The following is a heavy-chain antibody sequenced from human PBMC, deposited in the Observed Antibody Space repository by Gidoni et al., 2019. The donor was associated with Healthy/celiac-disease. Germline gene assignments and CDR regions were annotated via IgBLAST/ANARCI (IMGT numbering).Heavy chain of an antibody. J-gene: IGHJ6*02. D-gene: IGHD3-10*01. CDR1: GFTVSRNY. Sequence: EVQLVESGGGLVQPGGSLRLSCAASGFTVSRNYMRWVRQAPGKGLEWVSIIYSGGNTYYADSVKGRFTISRDNSKNTLDLQMNSLRTEDTAVYYCARGIGLWFGEIFYFYHAMDVWGQGTTVTVSS. CDR2: IYSGGNT. CDR3: ARGIGLWFGEIFYFYHAMDV. V-gene: IGHV3-66*02.